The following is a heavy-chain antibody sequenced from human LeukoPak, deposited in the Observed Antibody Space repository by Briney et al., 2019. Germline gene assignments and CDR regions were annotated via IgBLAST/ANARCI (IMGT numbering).Heavy chain of an antibody. V-gene: IGHV4-59*08. Sequence: PSETLSLTCTVSGGSISSYYWSWIRQPPGKGLEWIGYIYYSGSTNYNPSLKSRVTISVDTSKNQFSLKLSSVTAADTAVYYCARGGGIAARRWWFDPWGQGTLVTVSS. J-gene: IGHJ5*02. CDR1: GGSISSYY. D-gene: IGHD6-6*01. CDR2: IYYSGST. CDR3: ARGGGIAARRWWFDP.